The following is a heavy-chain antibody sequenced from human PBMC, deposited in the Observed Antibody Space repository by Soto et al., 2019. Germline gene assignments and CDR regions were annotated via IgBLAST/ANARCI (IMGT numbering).Heavy chain of an antibody. D-gene: IGHD3-16*02. V-gene: IGHV3-11*01. CDR1: GFTFSDYY. J-gene: IGHJ4*02. CDR2: ISSSGSTI. Sequence: QVQLVESGGGLVKPGGSLRLSCAASGFTFSDYYMSWIRQAPGKGLEWVSYISSSGSTIYYAYSVKGRFTISRDNGKNSLYLQRNSLRAEDTAVYYCASYYDYIWGSYRFLIDYWGQGTLVTVSS. CDR3: ASYYDYIWGSYRFLIDY.